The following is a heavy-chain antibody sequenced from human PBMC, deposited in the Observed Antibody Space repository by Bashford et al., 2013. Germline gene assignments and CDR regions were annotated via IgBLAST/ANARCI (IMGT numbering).Heavy chain of an antibody. CDR2: MNPNTGNT. J-gene: IGHJ4*02. CDR1: GGTFSSYA. V-gene: IGHV1-8*02. Sequence: ASVKVSCKASGGTFSSYAISWVRQAPGQGLEWMGWMNPNTGNTGYAQKFQGRVTMTRDTSISTAYMELSSLTSEDTAVYYCARARYHYDSTGYSIAFDYWGQGPWSPSPQ. D-gene: IGHD3-22*01. CDR3: ARARYHYDSTGYSIAFDY.